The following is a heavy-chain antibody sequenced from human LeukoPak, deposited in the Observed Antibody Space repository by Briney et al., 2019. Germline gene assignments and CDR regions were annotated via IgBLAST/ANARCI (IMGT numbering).Heavy chain of an antibody. CDR3: ARDLVAAALYYFDY. J-gene: IGHJ4*02. CDR2: VSSSGGGT. D-gene: IGHD2-2*01. Sequence: GGSLRLSCAASGFTFSSYAINWVRQVPGKGLEWVSVVSSSGGGTYYTDSVKGRFTISGDNPKNSLYLQMNSLRAEDTAVYYCARDLVAAALYYFDYWGQGTLVTVSS. V-gene: IGHV3-23*01. CDR1: GFTFSSYA.